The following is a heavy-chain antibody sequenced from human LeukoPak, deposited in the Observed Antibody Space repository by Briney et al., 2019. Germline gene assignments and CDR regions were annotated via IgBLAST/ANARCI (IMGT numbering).Heavy chain of an antibody. V-gene: IGHV4-30-2*01. D-gene: IGHD6-13*01. J-gene: IGHJ4*02. CDR3: ARARESMATAGSYFDY. CDR2: IWHSGHT. Sequence: PSRTLSLTCAVSGGSISSGDYSWSWIQQPPGSGLEWIGYIWHSGHTNYNPSLRSRVTISLARSNSQFSLRLSSVTAADTAVYYCARARESMATAGSYFDYWGQGTLVTVSS. CDR1: GGSISSGDYS.